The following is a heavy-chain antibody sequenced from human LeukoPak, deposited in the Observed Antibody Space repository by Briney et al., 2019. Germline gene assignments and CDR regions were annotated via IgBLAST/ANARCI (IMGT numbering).Heavy chain of an antibody. V-gene: IGHV3-21*01. CDR2: ISSSSSYI. CDR1: GFTFSSYA. D-gene: IGHD3-3*01. Sequence: GGSLRLSCAASGFTFSSYAMNWVRQAPGKGLEWVSSISSSSSYIYYADSVKGRFTISRDNAKNSLYLQMNSLRAEDTAVYYCARHTYYDFWSGYPFWFDPWGQGTLVTVSS. CDR3: ARHTYYDFWSGYPFWFDP. J-gene: IGHJ5*02.